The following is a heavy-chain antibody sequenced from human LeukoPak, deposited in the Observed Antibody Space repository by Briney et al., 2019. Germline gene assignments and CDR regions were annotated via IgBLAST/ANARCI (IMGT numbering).Heavy chain of an antibody. Sequence: GRSLRLSCAASGFIFSNYGMHWVRQAPGKGLEWVAVIWYDGSNKYYADSVKGRFTISRDNSKNTLYLQMNSLRAEDTAVYYCEKGGTMVRGVDRFDYWGQGTLVTVSS. D-gene: IGHD3-10*01. J-gene: IGHJ4*02. CDR3: EKGGTMVRGVDRFDY. CDR2: IWYDGSNK. V-gene: IGHV3-33*06. CDR1: GFIFSNYG.